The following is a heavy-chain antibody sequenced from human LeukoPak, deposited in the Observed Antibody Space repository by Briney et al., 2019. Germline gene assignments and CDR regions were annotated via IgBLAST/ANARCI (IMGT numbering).Heavy chain of an antibody. V-gene: IGHV1-69*06. CDR1: GGTFSSYA. CDR3: ARPSAGGGYAFDI. D-gene: IGHD3-16*01. Sequence: GASVKVSCKASGGTFSSYAISWVRQAPGQGLEWMGGIIPIFGTANYAQKFQGRVTITADKSMSTAYMELSSLRSEDTAVYYCARPSAGGGYAFDIWGQGTMVTVSS. J-gene: IGHJ3*02. CDR2: IIPIFGTA.